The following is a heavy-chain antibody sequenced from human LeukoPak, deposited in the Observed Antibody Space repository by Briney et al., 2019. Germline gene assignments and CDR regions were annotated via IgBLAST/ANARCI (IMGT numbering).Heavy chain of an antibody. D-gene: IGHD2-15*01. CDR1: GYTFTSYG. CDR2: ISAFNRNT. CDR3: ARDSPLRTATFDP. V-gene: IGHV1-18*01. J-gene: IGHJ5*02. Sequence: GASVKVSCKASGYTFTSYGISWVRQAPGQGLEWMGWISAFNRNTNYAQNLQGRVTMTTDISTSTAYMELRSLRSDDTAVYYCARDSPLRTATFDPWGQGTLVTVSS.